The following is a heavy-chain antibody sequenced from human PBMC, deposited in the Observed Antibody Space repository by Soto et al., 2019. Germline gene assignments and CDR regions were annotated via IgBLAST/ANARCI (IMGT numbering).Heavy chain of an antibody. CDR3: ATSSPPLSYYYYMDV. V-gene: IGHV1-24*01. Sequence: EASVKVSCKVSGYTLTELFMHWVRQAPGKGLEWMGGFDPEDGETIYAQKFQGRVTMTEDTSTDTAYMELSSLRSEDTAVYYCATSSPPLSYYYYMDVWGKGTTVTVSS. CDR1: GYTLTELF. J-gene: IGHJ6*03. CDR2: FDPEDGET. D-gene: IGHD2-15*01.